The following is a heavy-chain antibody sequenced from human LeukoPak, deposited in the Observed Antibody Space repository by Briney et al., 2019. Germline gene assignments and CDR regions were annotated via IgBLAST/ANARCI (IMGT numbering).Heavy chain of an antibody. CDR2: IHYSGST. CDR1: GGSISSYY. V-gene: IGHV4-59*01. Sequence: PSETLSLTCTVSGGSISSYYWSWIRQPPGKGLEWIGYIHYSGSTNYNPSLKSRVTISIDTSKNQFSLRLSSVTAADTAVYYCARGALAYYFEYWGQGTLVTVSS. J-gene: IGHJ4*02. CDR3: ARGALAYYFEY.